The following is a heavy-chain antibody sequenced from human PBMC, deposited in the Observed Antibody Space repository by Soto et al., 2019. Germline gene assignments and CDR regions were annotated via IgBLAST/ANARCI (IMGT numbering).Heavy chain of an antibody. V-gene: IGHV1-18*01. CDR2: ISGYNGDT. D-gene: IGHD6-13*01. CDR1: GYTFTSYG. CDR3: ARGAGLTCDGSIFDY. Sequence: QVQLVQSGAEVKKPGASVKVSCKASGYTFTSYGINWVRQAPGQGLEWMGWISGYNGDTNFAQKLQGRVTMTTHTTRSRAYRQVRSRRIDDRAVYDCARGAGLTCDGSIFDYRGQGALVTVSS. J-gene: IGHJ4*02.